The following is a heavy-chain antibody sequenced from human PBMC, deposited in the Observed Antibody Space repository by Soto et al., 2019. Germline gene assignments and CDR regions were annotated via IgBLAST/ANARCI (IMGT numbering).Heavy chain of an antibody. CDR3: AKNRVPLGRLLDYFDY. Sequence: SSETLSLTCTVSGGSISSGDYYWSWIRQPPGKGLEWIGYIYYSGSTYYNPSLKSRVTISVDTSKNQFSLKLTSVTAADTAVYYCAKNRVPLGRLLDYFDYWGQGTLVTVSS. CDR2: IYYSGST. CDR1: GGSISSGDYY. J-gene: IGHJ4*02. D-gene: IGHD2-2*01. V-gene: IGHV4-30-4*01.